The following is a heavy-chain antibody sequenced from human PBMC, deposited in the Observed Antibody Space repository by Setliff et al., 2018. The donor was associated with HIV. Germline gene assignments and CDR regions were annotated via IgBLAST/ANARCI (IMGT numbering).Heavy chain of an antibody. J-gene: IGHJ4*02. CDR2: IYPSGSA. V-gene: IGHV4-39*01. CDR1: GDPISSTNYY. Sequence: SETLSLTCTVSGDPISSTNYYWGWIRQPPGKGLEWIGSIYPSGSAFYNPSLKSPVTMSVDTSRNQFSLKLSSVTAADTAIYYCVRHGNQWLVTVDYWGQGTLVTVSS. CDR3: VRHGNQWLVTVDY. D-gene: IGHD6-19*01.